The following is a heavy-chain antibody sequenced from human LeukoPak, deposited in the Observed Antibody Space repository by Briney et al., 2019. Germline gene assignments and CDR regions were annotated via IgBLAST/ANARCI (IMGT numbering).Heavy chain of an antibody. D-gene: IGHD4-17*01. CDR3: ARALRAGGTWSYGVYFDL. V-gene: IGHV3-7*01. J-gene: IGHJ2*01. Sequence: GGSLRLSCEASGFTFTTYSMTWVRQAPGRGLEWVANIKEDGSEKNYVDSVKGRFTIARDNAKNSVYLLLNSLTPEDTAVYYCARALRAGGTWSYGVYFDLWGRGTLVTVSS. CDR2: IKEDGSEK. CDR1: GFTFTTYS.